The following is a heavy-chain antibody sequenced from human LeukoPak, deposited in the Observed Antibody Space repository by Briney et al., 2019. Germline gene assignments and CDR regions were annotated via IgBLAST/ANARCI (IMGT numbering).Heavy chain of an antibody. CDR1: GFTFSSYW. J-gene: IGHJ4*02. Sequence: GGSLRLSCAASGFTFSSYWMSWVRQAPGKGLEWVANIKQDGSEKYYVDSVKGRFTISRDNAKNSLYLQMNSLRAEDTAVYYCARELVGRYCSGGSCPYYFDYWGQGTLVTVSS. V-gene: IGHV3-7*03. CDR3: ARELVGRYCSGGSCPYYFDY. CDR2: IKQDGSEK. D-gene: IGHD2-15*01.